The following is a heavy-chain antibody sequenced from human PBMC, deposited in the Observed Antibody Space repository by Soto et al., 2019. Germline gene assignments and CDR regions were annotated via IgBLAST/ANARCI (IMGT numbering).Heavy chain of an antibody. CDR1: GGSISSGGYS. CDR3: ARVRYYDSSGYKKRYYFDY. J-gene: IGHJ4*02. Sequence: SETLSLTCAVSGGSISSGGYSWSWIRQPPGKGLEWIGYIYHSGSTYYNPSLKSRVTISVDRSKNQFSLKLSSVTAADTAVYYCARVRYYDSSGYKKRYYFDYWGQGTLVTVSS. CDR2: IYHSGST. V-gene: IGHV4-30-2*01. D-gene: IGHD3-22*01.